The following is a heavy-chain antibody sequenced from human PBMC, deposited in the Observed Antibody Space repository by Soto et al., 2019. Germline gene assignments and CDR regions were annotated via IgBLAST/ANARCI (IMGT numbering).Heavy chain of an antibody. J-gene: IGHJ4*02. CDR2: ISSSGSTI. Sequence: GGSLRLSCAASGFTFSDYYMSWIRQAPGKGLEWVSDISSSGSTIYYADSVKGRFTISRDNAKNSLYLQMNSLRAEDTAVYYCAGGDCSSTSCYSPDYWGQGTLVTVSS. V-gene: IGHV3-11*01. CDR1: GFTFSDYY. CDR3: AGGDCSSTSCYSPDY. D-gene: IGHD2-2*01.